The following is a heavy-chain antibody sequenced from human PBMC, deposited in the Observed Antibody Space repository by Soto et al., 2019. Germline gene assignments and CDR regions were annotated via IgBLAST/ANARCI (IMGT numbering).Heavy chain of an antibody. CDR3: AKQFSLTITSYCGGDCYFDY. Sequence: GGSLRLSCAASGFSFSSYGMHWVRQAPGKGLEWVAVISYDGSNKYYADSVKGRFTISRDNSKNTLYLQMNSLRAEDTAVYYCAKQFSLTITSYCGGDCYFDYWGQGTLVTVSS. D-gene: IGHD2-21*02. CDR2: ISYDGSNK. J-gene: IGHJ4*02. CDR1: GFSFSSYG. V-gene: IGHV3-30*18.